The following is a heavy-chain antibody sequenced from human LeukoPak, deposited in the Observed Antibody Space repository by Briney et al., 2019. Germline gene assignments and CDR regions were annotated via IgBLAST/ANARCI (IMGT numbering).Heavy chain of an antibody. J-gene: IGHJ6*02. CDR3: ARDVGHLKHYYYYFGMDV. CDR2: INPNSGGT. Sequence: ASVKVSCKASGYTFTGYYMHWVRQAPGQGLEWMGWINPNSGGTNYAQKFQGWVTMTRDTSISTAYMELSRLRSDDTAVYYCARDVGHLKHYYYYFGMDVWGRGTTVTVSS. V-gene: IGHV1-2*04. CDR1: GYTFTGYY.